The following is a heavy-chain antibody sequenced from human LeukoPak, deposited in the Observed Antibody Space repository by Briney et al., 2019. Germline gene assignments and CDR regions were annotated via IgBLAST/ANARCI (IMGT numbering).Heavy chain of an antibody. CDR3: ARDFRIGWELLGAYYYYYMDV. Sequence: GGPLRLSCAASGFTFSSYSMNWVRQAPGKGLEWVSSISSSSSYIYYADSVKGRFTISRDNAKNSLYLQMNSLRAEDTAVYYCARDFRIGWELLGAYYYYYMDVWGKGTTVTVSS. J-gene: IGHJ6*03. V-gene: IGHV3-21*01. CDR2: ISSSSSYI. CDR1: GFTFSSYS. D-gene: IGHD1-26*01.